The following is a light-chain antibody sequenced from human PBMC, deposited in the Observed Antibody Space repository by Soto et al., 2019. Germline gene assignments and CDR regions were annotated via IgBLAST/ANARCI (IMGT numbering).Light chain of an antibody. V-gene: IGKV2-30*01. Sequence: DVVMTQSPLSLPVTLGQPASISCRSSQSLVYSDGRTYLNWFHQRPGQSPRRLIYQVSKRDSGGPDRFSGSELDTDLTLKISRVEAEDVWVYYCIQGTYWLTFGGGTKEEI. CDR3: IQGTYWLT. CDR2: QVS. CDR1: QSLVYSDGRTY. J-gene: IGKJ4*01.